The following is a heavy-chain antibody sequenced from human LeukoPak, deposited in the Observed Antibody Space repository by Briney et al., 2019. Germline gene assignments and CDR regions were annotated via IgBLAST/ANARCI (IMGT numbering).Heavy chain of an antibody. J-gene: IGHJ4*02. CDR3: AKSEIPLFGVDFPDY. Sequence: GGSLRLSCAASGFTFSSYGMHWVRQAPGKGLEWVAFIRYDGSNKYYADSVKGRFTISRDNSKNTLYLQMNSLRAEDTAVYYCAKSEIPLFGVDFPDYWGQGTLVTVSS. V-gene: IGHV3-30*02. CDR2: IRYDGSNK. D-gene: IGHD3-3*01. CDR1: GFTFSSYG.